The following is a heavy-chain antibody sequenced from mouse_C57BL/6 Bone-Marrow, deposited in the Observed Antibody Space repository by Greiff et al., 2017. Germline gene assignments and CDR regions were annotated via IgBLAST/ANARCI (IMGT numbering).Heavy chain of an antibody. CDR1: GYTFTDYY. Sequence: VQLQQSGPELVKPGASVKISCKASGYTFTDYYMNWVKQSHGKSLEWIGDINPNNGGTSYNQKFKGKATLTVDKSSSTAYMELRSLTSEDSAVYYCARVSYSNYGHAYWGQGTLVTVSA. V-gene: IGHV1-26*01. CDR2: INPNNGGT. J-gene: IGHJ3*01. CDR3: ARVSYSNYGHAY. D-gene: IGHD2-5*01.